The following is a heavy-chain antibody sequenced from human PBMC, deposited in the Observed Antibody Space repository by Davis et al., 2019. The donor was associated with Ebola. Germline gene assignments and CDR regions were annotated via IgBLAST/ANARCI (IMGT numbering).Heavy chain of an antibody. D-gene: IGHD3-16*01. J-gene: IGHJ4*02. V-gene: IGHV3-30*03. Sequence: GESLKISCAASGFTFSSYGMHWVRQAPGKGLEWVAVISYDGSNKYYADSVKGRFTISRDNSKNTLYLQMGSLRAEDMAVYYCARGRGPSYFDYWGQGTLVTVSS. CDR1: GFTFSSYG. CDR3: ARGRGPSYFDY. CDR2: ISYDGSNK.